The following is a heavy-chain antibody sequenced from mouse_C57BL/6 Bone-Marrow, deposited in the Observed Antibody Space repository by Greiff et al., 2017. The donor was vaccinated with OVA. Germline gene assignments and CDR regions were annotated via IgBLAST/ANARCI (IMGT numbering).Heavy chain of an antibody. J-gene: IGHJ2*01. CDR3: AREGNGNYVPFDC. CDR2: LDPSDSYT. V-gene: IGHV1-69*01. Sequence: QVQLQQPGAELVMPGASVKLSCKASGYTFTSYWMHWVKQRPGQGLEWIGELDPSDSYTNYNQKFKGKSTLTVDKSSSTAYMQLSGLTSEDSAVYYCAREGNGNYVPFDCWGQGTTLSVSS. D-gene: IGHD2-1*01. CDR1: GYTFTSYW.